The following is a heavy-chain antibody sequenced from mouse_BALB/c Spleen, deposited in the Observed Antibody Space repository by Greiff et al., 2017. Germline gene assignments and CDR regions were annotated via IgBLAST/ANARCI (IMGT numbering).Heavy chain of an antibody. CDR1: GFTFSSFG. Sequence: EVMLVESGGGLVKPGGSLKLSCAASGFTFSSFGMHWVRQAPEKGLEWVAYISSGSSTIYYADTVKGRFTISRDNPKNTLFLQMTSLRSEDTAMYYCADGFMDYWGQGTSVTVSS. V-gene: IGHV5-17*02. J-gene: IGHJ4*01. CDR2: ISSGSSTI. CDR3: ADGFMDY.